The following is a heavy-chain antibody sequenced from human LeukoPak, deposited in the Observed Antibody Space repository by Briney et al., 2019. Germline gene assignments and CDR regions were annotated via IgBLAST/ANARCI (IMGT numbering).Heavy chain of an antibody. J-gene: IGHJ4*02. Sequence: GGSLRLSCAASGFTFSSYEMNWVRQAPGKGLEWVANIKQDGSEKYYVDSVKGRFTISRDNAKNSLYLQMNSLRAEDTAVYYCASLRWLQSNIDYWGQGTLVTVSS. CDR1: GFTFSSYE. CDR2: IKQDGSEK. V-gene: IGHV3-7*01. D-gene: IGHD5-24*01. CDR3: ASLRWLQSNIDY.